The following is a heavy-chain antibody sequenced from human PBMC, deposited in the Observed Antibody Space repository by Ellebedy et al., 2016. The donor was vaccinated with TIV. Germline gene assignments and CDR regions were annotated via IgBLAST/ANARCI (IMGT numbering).Heavy chain of an antibody. D-gene: IGHD2-21*01. CDR2: IIPIFGTA. V-gene: IGHV1-69*13. CDR1: GYTFTYDA. Sequence: SVKVSXXASGYTFTYDAISWVRQAPGQGLEWMGGIIPIFGTANYAQKFQGRVTITADESTSTAYMELSSLRSEDTTVYYCASTWSGLWGYYYGMDVWGQGTTVTVSS. J-gene: IGHJ6*02. CDR3: ASTWSGLWGYYYGMDV.